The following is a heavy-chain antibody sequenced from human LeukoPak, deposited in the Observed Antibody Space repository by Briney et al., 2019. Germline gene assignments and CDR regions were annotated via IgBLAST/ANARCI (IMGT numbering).Heavy chain of an antibody. J-gene: IGHJ4*02. CDR2: ISSSGSTI. V-gene: IGHV3-48*03. CDR1: GFTLSSYE. Sequence: PGGSLRLSCAASGFTLSSYEMNWVRQAPGKGLEWVSYISSSGSTIYYADSVKGRFTISRDNAKNSLYLQMNSLRAEDTAVYYCARSMVRGVMPVDYWGQGTLVTVSS. D-gene: IGHD3-10*01. CDR3: ARSMVRGVMPVDY.